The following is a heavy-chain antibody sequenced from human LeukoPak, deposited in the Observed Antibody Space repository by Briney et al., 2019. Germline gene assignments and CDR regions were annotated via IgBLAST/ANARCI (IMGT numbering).Heavy chain of an antibody. CDR1: GGSISRDY. D-gene: IGHD3-16*01. V-gene: IGHV4-59*12. J-gene: IGHJ4*02. Sequence: SETLSLTCTVSGGSISRDYWSWIRRPPGKGLEWIGYIDYAGRTNYNPSLKSRVTISVDTSKNQFSLKLSSVTAADTAVYYCARVPKGGHFDYWGQGTLVTVSS. CDR2: IDYAGRT. CDR3: ARVPKGGHFDY.